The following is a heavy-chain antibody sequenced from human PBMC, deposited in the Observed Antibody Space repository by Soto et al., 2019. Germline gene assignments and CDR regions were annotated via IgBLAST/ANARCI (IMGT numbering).Heavy chain of an antibody. CDR3: ARDLTTTYPHYGLDV. CDR2: IHYSGST. J-gene: IGHJ6*02. Sequence: QVQLQESGPGLVKPSQTLSLTCTVSGASINNGGYYWNWIRQLPGEGLEWIGYIHYSGSTYYNPSLKSRVSISADTSKSQFSLRLSLVTAADTAVYYCARDLTTTYPHYGLDVWGQGTTVTVSS. CDR1: GASINNGGYY. V-gene: IGHV4-31*03.